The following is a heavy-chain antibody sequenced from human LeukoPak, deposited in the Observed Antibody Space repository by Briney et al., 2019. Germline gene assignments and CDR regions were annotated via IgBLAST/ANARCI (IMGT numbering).Heavy chain of an antibody. CDR2: INLHSGVT. J-gene: IGHJ4*02. V-gene: IGHV1-2*02. CDR1: GYTFTVYY. CDR3: ARERDEFDY. Sequence: ASLKVSCKASGYTFTVYYMHWVRQAPGQGLEWMGWINLHSGVTNYAQNFQGRVTMTRDTSISTAYMELTSLRSDDTAIYYCARERDEFDYWGQGTLVTVSS.